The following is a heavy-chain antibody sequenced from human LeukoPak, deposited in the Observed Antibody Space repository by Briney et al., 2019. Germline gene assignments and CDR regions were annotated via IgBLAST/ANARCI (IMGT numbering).Heavy chain of an antibody. CDR1: GFTFSSYW. D-gene: IGHD3-22*01. Sequence: GGSLRLSCAASGFTFSSYWMSWVRQAPGKGLEWVANIKQDGSEKYYVDSVKGRFTISRGNAKSSLYLQMNSLRAEDTAVYYCARELVVVITPSFDYWGQGTLVTVSS. V-gene: IGHV3-7*01. CDR3: ARELVVVITPSFDY. CDR2: IKQDGSEK. J-gene: IGHJ4*02.